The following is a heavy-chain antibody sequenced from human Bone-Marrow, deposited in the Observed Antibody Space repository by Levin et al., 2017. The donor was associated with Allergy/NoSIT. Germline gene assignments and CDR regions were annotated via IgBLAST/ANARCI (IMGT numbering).Heavy chain of an antibody. CDR3: ARVKGGSSSPLGYYYYGMDV. D-gene: IGHD6-6*01. J-gene: IGHJ6*02. V-gene: IGHV3-30*04. CDR2: ISYDGSNK. CDR1: GFTFSSYA. Sequence: GESLKISCAASGFTFSSYAMHWVRQAPGKGLEWVAVISYDGSNKYYADSVKGRFTISRDNSKNTLYLQMNSLRAEDTAVYYCARVKGGSSSPLGYYYYGMDVWGQGTTVTVSS.